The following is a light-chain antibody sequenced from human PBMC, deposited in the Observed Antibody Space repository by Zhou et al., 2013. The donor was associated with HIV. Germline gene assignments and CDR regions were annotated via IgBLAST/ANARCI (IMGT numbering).Light chain of an antibody. Sequence: DIQMTQSPSSLSASIGDTVTITCRASQSISDYLNWYQQKSKQVPKILIHSASTLQNGVPSRFSGSGSGTEFTLTINGLQREDFATYYCQQSYSSPLTFGGGTKVEIK. CDR1: QSISDY. CDR3: QQSYSSPLT. J-gene: IGKJ4*01. V-gene: IGKV1-39*01. CDR2: SAS.